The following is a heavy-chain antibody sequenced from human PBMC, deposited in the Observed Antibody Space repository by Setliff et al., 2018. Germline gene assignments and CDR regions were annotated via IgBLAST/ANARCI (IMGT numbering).Heavy chain of an antibody. CDR3: ARSSGPRVVLAADFDY. CDR1: GYNFITTG. CDR2: ISPFNGNT. J-gene: IGHJ4*01. D-gene: IGHD3-9*01. Sequence: ASVKVSCKTSGYNFITTGISWVRQAPGQGPEWMGCISPFNGNTNYAQKFQDRVTMTTDTSTATVYMELKNLRSDDTAVYYCARSSGPRVVLAADFDYWGHGTLVTVSS. V-gene: IGHV1-18*01.